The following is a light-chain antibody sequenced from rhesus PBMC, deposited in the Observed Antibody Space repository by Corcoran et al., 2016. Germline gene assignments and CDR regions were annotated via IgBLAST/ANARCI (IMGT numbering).Light chain of an antibody. V-gene: IGKV1-69*01. Sequence: DIQMTQSPSSLSASVGDRVTISCRASQAISNWLAWYQQKPGKAPKLLIYRASNLDAGVPSRFTGSGSETDFTLTISSLQSEDIASYYCQQHDTFPYSFGQGTKLEIK. CDR1: QAISNW. CDR3: QQHDTFPYS. CDR2: RAS. J-gene: IGKJ2*01.